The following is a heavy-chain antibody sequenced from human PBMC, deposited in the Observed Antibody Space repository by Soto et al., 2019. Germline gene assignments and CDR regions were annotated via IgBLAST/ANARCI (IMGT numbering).Heavy chain of an antibody. D-gene: IGHD5-18*01. CDR2: IYYNGAT. V-gene: IGHV4-59*08. J-gene: IGHJ4*02. Sequence: PSETLSLTCTVSGGSISRNYWSWIRQPPGKGLEWIGYIYYNGATNYNPSLKSRVTISVDTSNNHFSLNLSSVTAADTAVYYCARYGRGHSYGHGSFDYWGLGTLVTVAS. CDR1: GGSISRNY. CDR3: ARYGRGHSYGHGSFDY.